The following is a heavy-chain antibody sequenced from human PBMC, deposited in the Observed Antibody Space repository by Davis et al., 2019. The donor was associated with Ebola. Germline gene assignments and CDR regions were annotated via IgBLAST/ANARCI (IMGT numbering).Heavy chain of an antibody. CDR1: GGSISSAGYY. D-gene: IGHD1-26*01. CDR3: ARGREVPYYIPFDY. Sequence: SETLSLTCTVSGGSISSAGYYCSWIRQSPGKGMEWIGSIYYSGSTYYNPSLKSRVTISVDTSKNQFSLKLSSVTAADTAVYYCARGREVPYYIPFDYWGQGTLVTVSS. V-gene: IGHV4-31*03. CDR2: IYYSGST. J-gene: IGHJ4*02.